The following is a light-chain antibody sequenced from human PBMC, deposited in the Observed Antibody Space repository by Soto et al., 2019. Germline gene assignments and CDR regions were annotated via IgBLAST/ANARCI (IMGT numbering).Light chain of an antibody. CDR2: KAS. Sequence: DIQMTQSPSTLSGSVGDRVTITCRASQTISSWLAWYQQKPGKAPKLLIYKASTLTSGVPSRFSCSGSGTEFTLTISSLQPDDFATYYCQHYNSYSDAFGQGTKV. V-gene: IGKV1-5*03. CDR1: QTISSW. CDR3: QHYNSYSDA. J-gene: IGKJ1*01.